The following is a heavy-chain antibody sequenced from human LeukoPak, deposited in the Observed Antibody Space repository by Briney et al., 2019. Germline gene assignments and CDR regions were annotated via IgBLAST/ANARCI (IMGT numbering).Heavy chain of an antibody. D-gene: IGHD3-9*01. Sequence: PSETLSLTCTVSGGSISSGSYYWSWIRQPAGKGLEWIGRIYTSGSTNYNPSLKSRVTISVDTSKNQFSLKLSSVTAADTAVYYCAREFDDILTGYWFDPWGQGTLVTVSS. V-gene: IGHV4-61*02. CDR1: GGSISSGSYY. CDR2: IYTSGST. J-gene: IGHJ5*02. CDR3: AREFDDILTGYWFDP.